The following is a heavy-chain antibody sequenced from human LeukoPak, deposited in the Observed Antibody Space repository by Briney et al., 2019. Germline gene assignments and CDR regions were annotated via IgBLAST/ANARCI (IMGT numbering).Heavy chain of an antibody. V-gene: IGHV3-30*03. CDR2: ISYDGSNK. CDR1: GFTFSSHG. J-gene: IGHJ4*02. CDR3: ARESNPDYYDSSGYPLDY. D-gene: IGHD3-22*01. Sequence: GGSLRLSCVASGFTFSSHGMNWVRQAPGKGLEWVAVISYDGSNKYYADSVKGRFTIFRDNSKNTLYLQMNSLRAEDTAVYYCARESNPDYYDSSGYPLDYWGQGTLVTVSS.